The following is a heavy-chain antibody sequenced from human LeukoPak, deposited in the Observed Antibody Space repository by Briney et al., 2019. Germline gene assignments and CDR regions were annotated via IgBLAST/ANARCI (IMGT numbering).Heavy chain of an antibody. CDR3: ARDSPERGYSYGPLDNYFDY. D-gene: IGHD5-18*01. Sequence: PGGSLRLSCVVSGFSFSDSYMTWIRQTPGKGLEWLAYISGSGSDIYYADSVKGRFTISRDNAKNSLYLQMNFLRAEDTAVYYCARDSPERGYSYGPLDNYFDYWGQGTLVTVSS. J-gene: IGHJ4*02. V-gene: IGHV3-11*04. CDR1: GFSFSDSY. CDR2: ISGSGSDI.